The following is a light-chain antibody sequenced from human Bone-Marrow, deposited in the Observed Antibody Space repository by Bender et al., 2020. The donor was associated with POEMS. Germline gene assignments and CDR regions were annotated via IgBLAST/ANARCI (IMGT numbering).Light chain of an antibody. CDR2: DVT. CDR3: AAWEDSLNGWV. V-gene: IGLV2-14*03. J-gene: IGLJ3*02. Sequence: QSALTQPASVSGSPGQSITISCTGTSSDIGEYDLVSWYQQHPGKAPKLIICDVTNRPSGVPARFSGSKSGNTASLAISGLQSEDEADYYCAAWEDSLNGWVFGGGTKLTVL. CDR1: SSDIGEYDL.